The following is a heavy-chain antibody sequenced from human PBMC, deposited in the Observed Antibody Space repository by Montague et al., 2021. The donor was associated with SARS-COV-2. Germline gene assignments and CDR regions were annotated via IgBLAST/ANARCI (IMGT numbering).Heavy chain of an antibody. CDR3: VRGGDYTDYGRVDY. D-gene: IGHD4-11*01. V-gene: IGHV4-39*01. J-gene: IGHJ4*02. Sequence: SETLSLTCSFSGGSISTGSYYWGWIRQPPRKGLEWIGSIYYSGDTYYNPSLKSRVTISVDTSKNQFSLWLSSVTAADTAVYYCVRGGDYTDYGRVDYWGQGTLVIVSS. CDR2: IYYSGDT. CDR1: GGSISTGSYY.